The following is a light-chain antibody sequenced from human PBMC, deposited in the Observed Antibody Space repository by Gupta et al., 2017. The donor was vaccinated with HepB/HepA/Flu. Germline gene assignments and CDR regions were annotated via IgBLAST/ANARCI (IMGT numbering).Light chain of an antibody. CDR1: QDISNY. J-gene: IGKJ2*04. CDR3: QQYDNLPPCS. CDR2: DAS. Sequence: IQMTQSPSSLSASVGDRVTITCQASQDISNYLNWYQQKPGKAPKLLIYDASNLEPGVPSRFSGSGSGTDFTFTISSLQPEDIATYYCQQYDNLPPCSFGQGTKLEIK. V-gene: IGKV1-33*01.